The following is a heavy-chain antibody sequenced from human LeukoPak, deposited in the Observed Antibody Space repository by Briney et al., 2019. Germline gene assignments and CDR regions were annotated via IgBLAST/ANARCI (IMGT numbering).Heavy chain of an antibody. CDR3: ARDRNDFWSGYPYYYYYGMDV. CDR2: ISSSSSSYI. D-gene: IGHD3-3*01. CDR1: GFTFSSYS. V-gene: IGHV3-21*01. Sequence: GGSLRLSCAASGFTFSSYSMNWVRQAPGKGLEWVSSISSSSSSYIYYADSVKGRFTISRDNAKNSLYLQMNSLRAGDTAVYYCARDRNDFWSGYPYYYYYGMDVWGQGTTVTVSS. J-gene: IGHJ6*02.